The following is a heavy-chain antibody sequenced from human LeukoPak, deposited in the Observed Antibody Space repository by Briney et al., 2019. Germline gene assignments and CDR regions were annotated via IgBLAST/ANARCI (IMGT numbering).Heavy chain of an antibody. Sequence: GGSLRLSCAASGFTFSSYAMSWVRQAPGKGLEWVSAISGSGGSTYYADSVKGRFTISRDNSKNTLYLQMNSLRAEDTAVYYCAKDLPYCYGSGSRLKDYWGQGTLVTVSS. V-gene: IGHV3-23*01. CDR1: GFTFSSYA. CDR2: ISGSGGST. D-gene: IGHD3-10*01. J-gene: IGHJ4*02. CDR3: AKDLPYCYGSGSRLKDY.